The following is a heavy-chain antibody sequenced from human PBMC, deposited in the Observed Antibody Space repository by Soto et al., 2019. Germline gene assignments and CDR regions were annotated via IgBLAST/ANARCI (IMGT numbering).Heavy chain of an antibody. CDR3: ARDFNPTEMANPGSALVDY. D-gene: IGHD5-12*01. V-gene: IGHV1-18*01. CDR1: GYTFTSYG. J-gene: IGHJ4*02. Sequence: QVQLVQSGAEVKKPGASVKVSCKASGYTFTSYGISWVRQAPGQGLEWMGWISAYNGNTNYAQKLQGRVTMTTDTSTSTAYMELRSLRSDDTAVDYCARDFNPTEMANPGSALVDYWGQGTLVTVSS. CDR2: ISAYNGNT.